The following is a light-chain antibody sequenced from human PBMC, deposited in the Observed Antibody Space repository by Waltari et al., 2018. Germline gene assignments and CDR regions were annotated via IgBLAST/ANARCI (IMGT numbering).Light chain of an antibody. Sequence: DIVMTQSPDSLAVSLGERATINCKSSQSVLYSSNNKNYLAWYQQKPGQPPKLLIYWASTRESGVPDRFSGSGSGTDFTLTISSLQAEDVAVYYCQQYDNLPPFGQGTRLEIK. V-gene: IGKV4-1*01. CDR2: WAS. J-gene: IGKJ5*01. CDR3: QQYDNLPP. CDR1: QSVLYSSNNKNY.